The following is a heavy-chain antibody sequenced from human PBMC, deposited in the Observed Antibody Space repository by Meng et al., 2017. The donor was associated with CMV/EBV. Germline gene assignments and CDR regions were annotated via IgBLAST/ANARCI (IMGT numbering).Heavy chain of an antibody. CDR3: ARLQWELLTLAAGMG. V-gene: IGHV4-39*01. D-gene: IGHD1-26*01. CDR2: IYYSGST. CDR1: GGSISSSSYY. J-gene: IGHJ4*02. Sequence: SETLSLTCTVSGGSISSSSYYWGWIRHPPGKGLEWIGSIYYSGSTYYNPSLKSRVTISVHTSKNQFSLKLSSVTAADTAVYYCARLQWELLTLAAGMGWGQGTLVTVSS.